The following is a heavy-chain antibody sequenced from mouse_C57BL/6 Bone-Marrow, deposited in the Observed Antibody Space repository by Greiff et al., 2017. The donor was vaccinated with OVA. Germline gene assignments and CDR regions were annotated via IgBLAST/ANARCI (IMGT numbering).Heavy chain of an antibody. CDR3: TRLLYAIDY. D-gene: IGHD2-1*01. CDR2: ISSGGDYI. J-gene: IGHJ4*01. Sequence: EVHLVESGEGLVKPGGSLKLSCAASGFTFSSYAMSWVRQTSATRLEWVAYISSGGDYIYYAATVKGRFTISRDNARNTLYLQMSSLKSEDTAMYYCTRLLYAIDYWGQGTSVTVSS. V-gene: IGHV5-9-1*02. CDR1: GFTFSSYA.